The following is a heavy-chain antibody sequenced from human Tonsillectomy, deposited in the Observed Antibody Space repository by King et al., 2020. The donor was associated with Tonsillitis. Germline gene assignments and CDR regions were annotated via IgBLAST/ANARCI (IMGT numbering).Heavy chain of an antibody. CDR2: IYSSGST. J-gene: IGHJ5*02. V-gene: IGHV4-61*02. D-gene: IGHD2/OR15-2a*01. Sequence: QLQESGPGLVKPSQTLSLTCTVSGGSISSNSFYWNWIRQPAGKGLEWIGRIYSSGSTNYNPSPKSRVIMSVDTSKNQFSLNLSSVTAADTAVYYCARGSMHWFDPWGQGTLVTVSS. CDR1: GGSISSNSFY. CDR3: ARGSMHWFDP.